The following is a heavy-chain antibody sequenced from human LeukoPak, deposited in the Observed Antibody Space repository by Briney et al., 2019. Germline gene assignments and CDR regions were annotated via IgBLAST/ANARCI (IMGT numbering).Heavy chain of an antibody. CDR3: ARDWGSLTGEVGGVDY. Sequence: GASVKVSCKASGYTFTGYYMHWVRQAPGQGLEWMGWINPNSGGTNYAQKFQGRVTMTRDTSTRTAYMDLSRLRPDDTAVYYCARDWGSLTGEVGGVDYWGQGTLVTVSS. V-gene: IGHV1-2*02. J-gene: IGHJ4*02. CDR1: GYTFTGYY. CDR2: INPNSGGT. D-gene: IGHD7-27*01.